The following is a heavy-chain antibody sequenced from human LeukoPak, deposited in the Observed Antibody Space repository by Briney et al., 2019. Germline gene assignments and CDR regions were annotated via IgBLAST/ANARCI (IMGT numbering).Heavy chain of an antibody. D-gene: IGHD3-22*01. V-gene: IGHV4-59*08. CDR1: GGSISSYY. J-gene: IGHJ4*02. Sequence: SETLSLTCTVSGGSISSYYWSWIRQPPGKGLEWIGYIYYSGSTNYKPSLKSRVTISVDTSKNQFSLKLSSVTAADTAVYYCAKYNDTPYYFDYWGQGTLVTVSS. CDR2: IYYSGST. CDR3: AKYNDTPYYFDY.